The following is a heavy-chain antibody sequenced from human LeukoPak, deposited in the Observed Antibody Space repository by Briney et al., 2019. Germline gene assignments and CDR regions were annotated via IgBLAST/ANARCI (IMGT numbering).Heavy chain of an antibody. J-gene: IGHJ4*02. Sequence: KPSPTLSLTCPVSGGSISSGSYYWSWIRPPAGEGLEWIGRIYTSGNTNYNPSLARRLTIPVDKSKNQFSLELPSPTAAATPVYYCASDAVAGPESFHHWGQGTLVSVSS. CDR1: GGSISSGSYY. D-gene: IGHD6-19*01. CDR2: IYTSGNT. V-gene: IGHV4-61*02. CDR3: ASDAVAGPESFHH.